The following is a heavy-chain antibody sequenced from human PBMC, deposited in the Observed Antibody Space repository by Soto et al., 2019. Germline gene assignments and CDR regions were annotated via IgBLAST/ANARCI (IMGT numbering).Heavy chain of an antibody. V-gene: IGHV3-11*01. CDR3: AKGDNFDFWGTFNCFDP. CDR2: ISSSGNTI. D-gene: IGHD3-3*01. J-gene: IGHJ5*02. CDR1: GFSFSDYY. Sequence: GAALRLSCLSSGFSFSDYYMSWLRPAPRQGLEWVSYISSSGNTIYYADSMTGRFTISKDNANNLPSLQLTSLRADDTALYYSAKGDNFDFWGTFNCFDPWGQGTLVTVSS.